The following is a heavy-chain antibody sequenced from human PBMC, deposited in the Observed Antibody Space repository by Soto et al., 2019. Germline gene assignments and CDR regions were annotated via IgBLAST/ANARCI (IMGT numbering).Heavy chain of an antibody. Sequence: PGESLKISCKGSGYSFTNYWIGWVRQMPGRGLEWMGIIYPGDSDTRYNPSFEGQVTISADKSISTAYLQWSSLKASDTAIYYCARHWCSGPTCYRGVDYGMDVCGQGTTVTVSS. CDR1: GYSFTNYW. J-gene: IGHJ6*02. V-gene: IGHV5-51*01. CDR2: IYPGDSDT. D-gene: IGHD2-2*02. CDR3: ARHWCSGPTCYRGVDYGMDV.